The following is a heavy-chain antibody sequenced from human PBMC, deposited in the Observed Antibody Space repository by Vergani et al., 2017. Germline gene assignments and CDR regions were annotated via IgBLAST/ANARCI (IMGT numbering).Heavy chain of an antibody. V-gene: IGHV3-21*01. CDR1: GFTFSSYS. J-gene: IGHJ4*02. CDR2: ISSSSSYI. Sequence: EVQLVESGGGLVKPGGSLRLSCAASGFTFSSYSMNWVRQAPGKGLEWVSSISSSSSYIYYADSVKGRFTISRDNDKKSLYLQRNSLRAEDTAVYYCARGGIAVAGRLSNWGQGTLVTVSS. D-gene: IGHD6-19*01. CDR3: ARGGIAVAGRLSN.